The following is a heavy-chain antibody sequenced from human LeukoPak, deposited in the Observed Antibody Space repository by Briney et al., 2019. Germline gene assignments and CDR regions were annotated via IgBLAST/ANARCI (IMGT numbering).Heavy chain of an antibody. V-gene: IGHV4-34*01. CDR3: ARGLRPRSSSWYY. D-gene: IGHD6-13*01. Sequence: SETLSLTCTVSGGSISSYYWSWIRQPPGKGLEWIGEINHSGSTNYNPSLKSRVTISVDTSKNQFSLKLSSVTAADTAVYYCARGLRPRSSSWYYWGQGTLVTVSS. CDR2: INHSGST. CDR1: GGSISSYY. J-gene: IGHJ4*02.